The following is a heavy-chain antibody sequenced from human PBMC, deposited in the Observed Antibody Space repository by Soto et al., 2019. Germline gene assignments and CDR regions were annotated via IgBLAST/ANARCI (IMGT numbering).Heavy chain of an antibody. D-gene: IGHD2-21*01. CDR1: GGSIGNQY. Sequence: SETLSLTCTVSGGSIGNQYWSWIRQRPGEGLEWVGHISYSGNTNYNPSLKSRVLISQDTSNNQFSLRLSSATAADTAVYYCARRFPTLRFDPWGQGTLVTVSS. CDR3: ARRFPTLRFDP. J-gene: IGHJ5*02. V-gene: IGHV4-59*08. CDR2: ISYSGNT.